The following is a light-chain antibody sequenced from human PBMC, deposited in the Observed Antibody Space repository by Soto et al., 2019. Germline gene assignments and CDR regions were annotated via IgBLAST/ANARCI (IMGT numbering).Light chain of an antibody. Sequence: DIQMTQSPSTLSASVVDRVTITCRASQSISSWLAWYQQKPGKAPKLLIYDASSLESGVPSRFSGGGSWTKFSLTISSLQPDDFATYYCQQYNTYSFGQGTKVDIK. V-gene: IGKV1-5*01. CDR1: QSISSW. CDR3: QQYNTYS. CDR2: DAS. J-gene: IGKJ1*01.